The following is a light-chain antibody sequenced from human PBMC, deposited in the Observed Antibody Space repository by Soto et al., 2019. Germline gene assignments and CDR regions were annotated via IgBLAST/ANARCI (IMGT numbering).Light chain of an antibody. Sequence: QSALTQPASVSGSPGQSITISCIGTRGDVGTYNLVSWYQQHPGKAPKLMIYEDTKWPSGVSSRFSGSKSGNTASLTISGLQAEDAAAYYCCSYAGSYTLIFGGGTKLTVL. V-gene: IGLV2-23*01. CDR1: RGDVGTYNL. CDR2: EDT. CDR3: CSYAGSYTLI. J-gene: IGLJ2*01.